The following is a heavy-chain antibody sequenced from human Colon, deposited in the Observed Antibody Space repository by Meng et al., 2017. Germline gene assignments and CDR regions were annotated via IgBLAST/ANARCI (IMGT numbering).Heavy chain of an antibody. CDR3: ARGNGANWGKFDY. V-gene: IGHV6-1*01. CDR2: TYYRSKWSN. CDR1: GVSVSTNSIT. J-gene: IGHJ4*02. Sequence: SQTPSLTCFIFGVSVSTNSITWNWFRQSPSRGLERLGRTYYRSKWSNDSAVSVKSRISINPDTSKNQFSLQLSSVTPEDTAVYYCARGNGANWGKFDYWGQGTLVTVSS. D-gene: IGHD7-27*01.